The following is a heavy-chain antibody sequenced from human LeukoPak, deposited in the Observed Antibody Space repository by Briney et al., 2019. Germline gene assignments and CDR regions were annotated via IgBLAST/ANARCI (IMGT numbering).Heavy chain of an antibody. CDR3: AKAMGPGYCSGGSCYPFDY. D-gene: IGHD2-15*01. Sequence: GGSLRLSCAASGFTFSSYWMIWVRQAPGKGLEWVSAISGSGGSTYYADSVKGRITISRDNSKDMLYLQMNSLRAEDTAVYYCAKAMGPGYCSGGSCYPFDYWGQGTLVSVSS. CDR1: GFTFSSYW. CDR2: ISGSGGST. V-gene: IGHV3-23*01. J-gene: IGHJ4*02.